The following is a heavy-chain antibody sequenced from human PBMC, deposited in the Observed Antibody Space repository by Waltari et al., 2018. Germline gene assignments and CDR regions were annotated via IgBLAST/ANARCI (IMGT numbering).Heavy chain of an antibody. V-gene: IGHV1-69*05. CDR2: IIPSFGTA. CDR3: ALSCGGVIANPLDY. J-gene: IGHJ4*02. Sequence: QVQLVQSGAEVKKPGSSVKVSCKASGGTFSSYAISWVRQAPGQGVEWMGGIIPSFGTANYAQKFQGRVTITTDESTSTAYMELSSLRSEDTAVYYCALSCGGVIANPLDYWGQGTLVTVSS. CDR1: GGTFSSYA. D-gene: IGHD3-16*02.